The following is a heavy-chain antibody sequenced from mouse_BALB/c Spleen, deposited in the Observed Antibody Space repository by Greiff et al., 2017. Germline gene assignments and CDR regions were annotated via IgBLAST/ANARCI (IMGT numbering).Heavy chain of an antibody. J-gene: IGHJ3*01. CDR1: GYTFSSYW. CDR2: ILPGSGST. D-gene: IGHD2-14*01. Sequence: VQLQQSGAELMTPGASVTISCTATGYTFSSYWIEWVKQRPGHGLEWIGEILPGSGSTNYNEKFKGKATFTADTSSNTDYMQLSSLTSEDAAVYYCAREAYYRDDVFAYWGQGTLVTVSA. CDR3: AREAYYRDDVFAY. V-gene: IGHV1-9*01.